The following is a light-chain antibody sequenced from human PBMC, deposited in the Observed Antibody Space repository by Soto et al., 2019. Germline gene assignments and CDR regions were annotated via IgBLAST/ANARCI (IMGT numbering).Light chain of an antibody. Sequence: QSVLTQPHSVSGAPGQRVTISCTGSSSNIGAGYDVHWYQQLPGTAPKLLIYGNSNRPSGVPDRFSGSKSGTSASLAITGLQAEDEADYYCQSYDSSLSGSGVVFGGGTQLTVL. CDR2: GNS. V-gene: IGLV1-40*01. CDR1: SSNIGAGYD. CDR3: QSYDSSLSGSGVV. J-gene: IGLJ2*01.